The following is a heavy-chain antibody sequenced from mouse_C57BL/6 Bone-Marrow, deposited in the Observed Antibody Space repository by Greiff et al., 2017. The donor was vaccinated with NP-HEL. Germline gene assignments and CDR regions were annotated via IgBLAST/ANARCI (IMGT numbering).Heavy chain of an antibody. Sequence: EVKLMESGPGLAKPSQTLSLTCSVTGYSNTSDYWNWIRKFPGNKLEYMGYISYSGSTYYNPSLKSRISITRDTSKNQYYLQLNSVTTEDTATYYCARSPLWLRRNYYAMDYWGQGTSVTVSS. CDR2: ISYSGST. D-gene: IGHD2-2*01. V-gene: IGHV3-8*01. CDR1: GYSNTSDY. J-gene: IGHJ4*01. CDR3: ARSPLWLRRNYYAMDY.